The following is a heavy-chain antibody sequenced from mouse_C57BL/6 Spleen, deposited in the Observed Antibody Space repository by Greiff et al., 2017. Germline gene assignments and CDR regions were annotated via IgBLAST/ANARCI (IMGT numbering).Heavy chain of an antibody. V-gene: IGHV1-54*01. J-gene: IGHJ4*01. Sequence: QVHVKQSGAELVRPGTSVKVSCKASGYAFTNYLIEWVKQRPGQGLEWIGVINPGSGGTNYNEKFKGKATLTADKSSSTAYMQLSSLTSEDSAVYFCARWGDYDYDVGAMDYWGQGTSVTVSS. CDR3: ARWGDYDYDVGAMDY. D-gene: IGHD2-4*01. CDR1: GYAFTNYL. CDR2: INPGSGGT.